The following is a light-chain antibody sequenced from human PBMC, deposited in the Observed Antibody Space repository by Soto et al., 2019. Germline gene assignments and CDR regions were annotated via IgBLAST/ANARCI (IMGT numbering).Light chain of an antibody. V-gene: IGLV2-14*01. CDR3: SSYTTSRTVL. J-gene: IGLJ2*01. CDR1: SSDVADYNY. Sequence: QSALTQPASVSGSPGQSITISCTGTSSDVADYNYVSWYQQHPGKVPKLLIYEVEIQPSGVSNRFSGSRSGNTASLTISGLQAEDEADYYCSSYTTSRTVLFGGGTKLTVL. CDR2: EVE.